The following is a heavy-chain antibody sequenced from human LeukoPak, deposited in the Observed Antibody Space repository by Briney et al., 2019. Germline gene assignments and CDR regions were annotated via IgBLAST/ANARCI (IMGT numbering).Heavy chain of an antibody. CDR1: GYSISSGYY. J-gene: IGHJ6*03. CDR3: ARVGYSYGYYYYYYMDV. Sequence: SETLSLTCTVSGYSISSGYYWGWIRQPPGKGLEWIGSIYHSGSTYYNPSLKSRVTISVDTSNNQFSLKLSSVTAADTAVYYCARVGYSYGYYYYYYMDVWGKGTTVTVSS. CDR2: IYHSGST. V-gene: IGHV4-38-2*02. D-gene: IGHD5-18*01.